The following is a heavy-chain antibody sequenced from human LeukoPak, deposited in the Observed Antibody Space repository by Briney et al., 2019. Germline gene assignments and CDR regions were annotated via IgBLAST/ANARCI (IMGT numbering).Heavy chain of an antibody. D-gene: IGHD1-26*01. CDR2: IYYSGST. CDR1: GGSISSYY. CDR3: ARGLGSYSA. Sequence: PSETLSLTCTVSGGSISSYYWSWIRQPPGKGLGWIGYIYYSGSTNYNPSLKSRVTISVDTSKNQFSLKLSSVTAADTAVYYCARGLGSYSAWGQGTLVTVSS. J-gene: IGHJ5*02. V-gene: IGHV4-59*01.